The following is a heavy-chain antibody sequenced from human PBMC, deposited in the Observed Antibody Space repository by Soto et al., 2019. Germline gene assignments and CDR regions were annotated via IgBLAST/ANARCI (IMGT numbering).Heavy chain of an antibody. J-gene: IGHJ4*01. CDR3: TKDSYITIVIIRFDY. CDR1: GFTFSSYW. Sequence: GGSLRLSCAASGFTFSSYWMHWVRQAPGKGLEWVSAISGSGGSTYYADSVKGRFTISRDNSKNTLYLQMNSLRAEDTAVYYCTKDSYITIVIIRFDYWGHGTLVTVSS. V-gene: IGHV3-23*01. CDR2: ISGSGGST. D-gene: IGHD2-2*02.